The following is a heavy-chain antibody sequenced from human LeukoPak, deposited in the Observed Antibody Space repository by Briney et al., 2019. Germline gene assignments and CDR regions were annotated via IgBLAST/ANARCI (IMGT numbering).Heavy chain of an antibody. D-gene: IGHD6-6*01. Sequence: PGGSLRLSCAASGFTFSTYWMHWVRQAPGKGLVWVSRINIDGSNTLYADSVRGRFTISRDNAKNTLYLQMNSLRAEDTAMYYCARVGRDYSSSSPPDYWGQGTLVTVSS. J-gene: IGHJ4*02. CDR1: GFTFSTYW. CDR3: ARVGRDYSSSSPPDY. V-gene: IGHV3-74*01. CDR2: INIDGSNT.